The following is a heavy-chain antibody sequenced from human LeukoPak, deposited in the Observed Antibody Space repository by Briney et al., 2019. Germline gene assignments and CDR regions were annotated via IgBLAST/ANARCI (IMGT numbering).Heavy chain of an antibody. D-gene: IGHD3-10*01. Sequence: SETLSLTCTVSGYSISSGYYWGWIRQPPGKGLEWIGSIYHSGSTYYNPSLKSRVTISVDTSKNQFSLKLSSVTAADTALYYCARPHVYYGSGSLAFDIWGRGTQVTVSS. CDR2: IYHSGST. CDR3: ARPHVYYGSGSLAFDI. CDR1: GYSISSGYY. J-gene: IGHJ3*02. V-gene: IGHV4-38-2*02.